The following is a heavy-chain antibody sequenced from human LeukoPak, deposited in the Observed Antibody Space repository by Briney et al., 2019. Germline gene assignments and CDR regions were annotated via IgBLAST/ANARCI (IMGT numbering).Heavy chain of an antibody. Sequence: SETLSLTCTVSGGSISSGDYYWSWIRQPPGKGLEWIGYIYYSGSTYYNPSLKSRVTISVDTSKNQFPLKLSSVTAADTAVYYCARALYYYDSSGESYYFDYWGQGTLVTVSS. CDR3: ARALYYYDSSGESYYFDY. CDR1: GGSISSGDYY. CDR2: IYYSGST. V-gene: IGHV4-30-4*08. D-gene: IGHD3-22*01. J-gene: IGHJ4*02.